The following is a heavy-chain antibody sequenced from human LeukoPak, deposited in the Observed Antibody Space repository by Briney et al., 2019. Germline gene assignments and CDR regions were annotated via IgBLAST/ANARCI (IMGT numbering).Heavy chain of an antibody. CDR1: GGTFSSYA. CDR3: ASYDLWSGYSY. CDR2: IIPILGIA. J-gene: IGHJ4*02. Sequence: GSSVKVSCKASGGTFSSYAISWVRQAPGQGIEWMGRIIPILGIANYAQKFQGRVTITADKSTSTAYMELSSLRSEDTAVYYCASYDLWSGYSYWGQGTLVTVSS. V-gene: IGHV1-69*04. D-gene: IGHD3-3*01.